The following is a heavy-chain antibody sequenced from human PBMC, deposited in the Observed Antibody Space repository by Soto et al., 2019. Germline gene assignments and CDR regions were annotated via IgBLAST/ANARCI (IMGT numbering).Heavy chain of an antibody. V-gene: IGHV4-39*01. CDR2: IDYSGRN. J-gene: IGHJ4*02. Sequence: QLQLQESGPGLVKPSETLSLTCTVSGGSISSSSYYWGWIRQPPGKGLEWIGSIDYSGRNYYNPSLKSRVTISVDTSKNQFSLKLSSVTAADTAVYYCARVGDYDYHFDYWGQGTLVTVSS. CDR3: ARVGDYDYHFDY. D-gene: IGHD5-12*01. CDR1: GGSISSSSYY.